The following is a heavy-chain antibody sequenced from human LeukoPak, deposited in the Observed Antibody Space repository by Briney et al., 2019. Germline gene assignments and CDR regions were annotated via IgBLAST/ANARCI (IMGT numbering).Heavy chain of an antibody. CDR1: GGSISSYY. Sequence: SETLSLTCTVSGGSISSYYWSWIRQPPGKGLEWIGYIYYSGSTNYNPSLKSRVTISVDTSKNQFSLKLSSVTAADTAVYYCAALGSYYYGSGSQDYWGQETLVTVSS. CDR2: IYYSGST. D-gene: IGHD3-10*01. V-gene: IGHV4-59*08. J-gene: IGHJ4*02. CDR3: AALGSYYYGSGSQDY.